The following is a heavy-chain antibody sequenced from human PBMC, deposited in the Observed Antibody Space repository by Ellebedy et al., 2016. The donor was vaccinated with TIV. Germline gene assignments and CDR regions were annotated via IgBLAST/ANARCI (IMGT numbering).Heavy chain of an antibody. CDR3: AKPDDRF. Sequence: GESLKISCAASGFTFSTHAMTWVRQAPGKGLEWVSAISGSGVTTYYADSVKGRFTISRDNSKNTLYLQMNSLRAEDTAVYYCAKPDDRFWGQGTLVTVSS. CDR1: GFTFSTHA. V-gene: IGHV3-23*01. CDR2: ISGSGVTT. J-gene: IGHJ4*02. D-gene: IGHD3-9*01.